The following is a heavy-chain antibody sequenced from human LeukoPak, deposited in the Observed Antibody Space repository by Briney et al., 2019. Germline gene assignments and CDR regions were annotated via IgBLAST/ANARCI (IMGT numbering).Heavy chain of an antibody. CDR3: ARERERFFNL. V-gene: IGHV3-48*03. CDR2: ISSSGSTI. Sequence: GGSLRLSCAASGFTFSSYEMNWVRQAPGKGLEWVSYISSSGSTIYYADSVKGRFIISRDNAKNSLYLQMNSLRAEDTAVYYCARERERFFNLWGQGTLVTVSS. D-gene: IGHD3-3*01. J-gene: IGHJ5*02. CDR1: GFTFSSYE.